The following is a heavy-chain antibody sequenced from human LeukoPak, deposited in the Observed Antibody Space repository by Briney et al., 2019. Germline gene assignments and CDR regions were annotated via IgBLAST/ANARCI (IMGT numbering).Heavy chain of an antibody. J-gene: IGHJ4*02. CDR2: ISSSSSYI. V-gene: IGHV3-21*01. CDR3: ARDPIVGATAYYFDY. Sequence: GGSLRLSCAASGFTFSSYSMNWVRQAPGKGLEWVSSISSSSSYIYYADSVKGRFTISRDNAKNSLYLQMNSLRAEDTAVYYCARDPIVGATAYYFDYWGQGTLVTVSS. D-gene: IGHD1-26*01. CDR1: GFTFSSYS.